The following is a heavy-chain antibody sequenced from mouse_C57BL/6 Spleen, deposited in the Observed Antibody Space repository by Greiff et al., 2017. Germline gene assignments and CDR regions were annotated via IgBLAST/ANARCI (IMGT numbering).Heavy chain of an antibody. V-gene: IGHV5-4*01. CDR2: ISDGGSYT. CDR3: ARAYYDYFDY. D-gene: IGHD1-1*01. CDR1: GFTFSSYA. Sequence: EVQLQQSGGGLVKPGGSLKLSCAASGFTFSSYAMSWVRQTPEKRLEWVATISDGGSYTYYPDNVKGRFTISRDNAKNNLYLQMRHLKSEDTAMYYCARAYYDYFDYWGQGTTLTVSS. J-gene: IGHJ2*01.